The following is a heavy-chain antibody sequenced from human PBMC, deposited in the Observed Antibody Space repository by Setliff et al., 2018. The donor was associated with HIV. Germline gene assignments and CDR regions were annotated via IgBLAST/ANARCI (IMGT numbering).Heavy chain of an antibody. CDR3: ARERLRFLEWLPLDY. D-gene: IGHD3-3*01. CDR1: FTFEDYG. Sequence: FTFEDYGMSWVRQVPGKGLEWVSGISWSGGGTGYAASVKGRFTISRDNSKNTPYLQMNSLRAEDTAVYYCARERLRFLEWLPLDYWGQGTLVTVSS. J-gene: IGHJ4*02. CDR2: ISWSGGGT. V-gene: IGHV3-20*03.